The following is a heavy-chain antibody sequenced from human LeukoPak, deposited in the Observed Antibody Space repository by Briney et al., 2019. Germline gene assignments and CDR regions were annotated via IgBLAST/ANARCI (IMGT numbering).Heavy chain of an antibody. CDR2: INYSGST. CDR1: GGSFNGYY. J-gene: IGHJ6*03. CDR3: ARRASYYHYYMDV. V-gene: IGHV4-34*01. Sequence: SETLSLTCAVYGGSFNGYYWSWIRQPPGKGLEWIGEINYSGSTNYNPSLKSRVTISVDTSKNQFSLKLSSVTAADTAVYYCARRASYYHYYMDVWGKGTTVTVSS.